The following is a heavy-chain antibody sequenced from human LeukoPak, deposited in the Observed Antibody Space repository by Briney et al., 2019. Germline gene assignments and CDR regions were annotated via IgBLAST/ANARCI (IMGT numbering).Heavy chain of an antibody. CDR3: ARVHSGSYSDAFDI. CDR1: GGSISSYY. J-gene: IGHJ3*02. V-gene: IGHV4-59*01. Sequence: SGTLSLTCTVSGGSISSYYWSWIRQPPGKGLEWIGYIYYSGSTNYNPSLKSRVTISVDTSKNQFSLKLSSVTAADTAVYYCARVHSGSYSDAFDIWGQGTMVTVSS. CDR2: IYYSGST. D-gene: IGHD1-26*01.